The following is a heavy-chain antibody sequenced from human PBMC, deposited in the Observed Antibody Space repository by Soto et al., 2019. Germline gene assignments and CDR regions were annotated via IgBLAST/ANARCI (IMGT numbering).Heavy chain of an antibody. CDR1: GGSFSGYY. D-gene: IGHD1-26*01. V-gene: IGHV4-34*01. Sequence: SETLSLTCAVYGGSFSGYYWSWIRQPPGKGLEWIGEINHSGSTNYNPSLKSRVTISVDTSKNQFSLKLSSVTAADTAVYYCARVGPLLRVTATKNYYYYMDVWGKGTTVT. CDR2: INHSGST. J-gene: IGHJ6*03. CDR3: ARVGPLLRVTATKNYYYYMDV.